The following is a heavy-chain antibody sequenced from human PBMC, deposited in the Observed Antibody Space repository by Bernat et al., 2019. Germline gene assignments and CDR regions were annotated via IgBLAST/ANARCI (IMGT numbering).Heavy chain of an antibody. D-gene: IGHD3-10*01. J-gene: IGHJ4*02. CDR2: ISSSGSTI. CDR1: GFTFSSYE. CDR3: ANLSTPQYYYGSGSYLDY. Sequence: EVQLVESGGGLVQPGGSLRLSCAASGFTFSSYEMNWVRQAPGKGLEWVSYISSSGSTIYYADSVKGRFTISRDNAKNSLYLQMNSLRAEDTAVYYCANLSTPQYYYGSGSYLDYWGQGTLVTVSS. V-gene: IGHV3-48*03.